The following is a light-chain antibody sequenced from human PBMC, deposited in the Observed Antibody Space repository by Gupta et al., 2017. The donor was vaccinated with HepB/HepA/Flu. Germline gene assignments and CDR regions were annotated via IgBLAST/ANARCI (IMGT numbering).Light chain of an antibody. CDR1: SSDVGGYHY. J-gene: IGLJ2*01. CDR3: RSYAGSNSL. CDR2: EVS. V-gene: IGLV2-8*01. Sequence: SALTQPPSASGSPGQSVTISCTGTSSDVGGYHYVSWYQQHPGKAPKLMIYEVSKRPSGVPDRFSGSKSGNTASMTVSGLQAEEEADYYCRSYAGSNSLFGGGTKLTVL.